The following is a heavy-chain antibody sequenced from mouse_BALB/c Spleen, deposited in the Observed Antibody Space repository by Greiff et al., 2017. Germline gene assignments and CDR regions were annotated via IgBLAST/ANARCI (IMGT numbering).Heavy chain of an antibody. CDR1: GYTFTSYY. CDR2: IYPGDGST. Sequence: QVQLQQSGPELVKPGASVKMSCKASGYTFTSYYIHWVKQRPGQGLEWIGWIYPGDGSTKYNEKFKGKTTLTADKSSSTAYMLLSSLTSEDSAIYVCARRYYGSSDYAMDYWGQGTSVTVSS. CDR3: ARRYYGSSDYAMDY. V-gene: IGHV1S56*01. J-gene: IGHJ4*01. D-gene: IGHD1-1*01.